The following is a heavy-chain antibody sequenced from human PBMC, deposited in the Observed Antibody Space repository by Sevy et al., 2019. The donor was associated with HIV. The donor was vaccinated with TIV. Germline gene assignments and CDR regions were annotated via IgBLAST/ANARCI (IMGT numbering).Heavy chain of an antibody. CDR2: LSHDGSEK. Sequence: GGSLRLSCAASGFTFSNYGMHWVRQAPGKGLDWVAILSHDGSEKKFADSVKGRFTISRDNSKNTLYLQMNSLRAEDTALYYCVKSVATAGYHFDYWGLVTLVTVSS. V-gene: IGHV3-30*18. CDR1: GFTFSNYG. J-gene: IGHJ4*02. CDR3: VKSVATAGYHFDY. D-gene: IGHD6-13*01.